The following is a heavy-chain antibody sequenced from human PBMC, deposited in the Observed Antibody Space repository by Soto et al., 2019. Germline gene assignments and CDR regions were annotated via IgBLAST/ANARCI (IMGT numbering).Heavy chain of an antibody. CDR3: ARYTKDYGDDAFDI. D-gene: IGHD4-17*01. CDR2: ISAYNGNT. V-gene: IGHV1-18*01. J-gene: IGHJ3*02. CDR1: GYTFTRYG. Sequence: ASVKVSCKASGYTFTRYGISWVRQAPGQGLEWMGWISAYNGNTNYAQKLQGRVTMTTDTSTSTAYMELRSLRSDDTAVYYCARYTKDYGDDAFDIWGQGTMVTV.